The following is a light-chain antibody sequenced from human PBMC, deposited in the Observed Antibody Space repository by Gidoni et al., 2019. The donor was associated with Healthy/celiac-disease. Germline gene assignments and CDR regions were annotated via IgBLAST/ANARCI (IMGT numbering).Light chain of an antibody. CDR2: DAS. V-gene: IGKV3-11*01. Sequence: EIVLTQSPATLSLSPGERATLSCMARQSVSSYLAWYQQKPGQAPRLLIYDASNRAPGIPARFSGSGSGTDFTLTISSLEPEDFAVYYCQQRSNWPPGITFGQXTRLEIK. J-gene: IGKJ5*01. CDR3: QQRSNWPPGIT. CDR1: QSVSSY.